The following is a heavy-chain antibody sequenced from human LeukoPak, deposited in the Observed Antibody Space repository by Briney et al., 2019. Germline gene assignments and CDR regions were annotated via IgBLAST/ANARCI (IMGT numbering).Heavy chain of an antibody. V-gene: IGHV3-7*05. CDR3: ARGGGRHVEY. CDR2: IKEDGSEK. D-gene: IGHD2/OR15-2a*01. J-gene: IGHJ4*02. CDR1: GFTFSSYW. Sequence: GGSLRLSCAASGFTFSSYWMSWVRQAPGKGLEWVANIKEDGSEKNYVDSVKGRYTISRDNAKNSLYLQMNSLRAEDTAVYYCARGGGRHVEYWGQGNLVTVSS.